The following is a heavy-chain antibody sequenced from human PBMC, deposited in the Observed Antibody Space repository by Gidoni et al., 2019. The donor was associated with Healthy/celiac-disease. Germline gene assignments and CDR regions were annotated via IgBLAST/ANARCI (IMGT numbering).Heavy chain of an antibody. J-gene: IGHJ5*02. CDR2: ISGSGGST. CDR3: ASNPPQYYDILTGYPP. V-gene: IGHV3-23*01. CDR1: GFTFSSYA. Sequence: EVQLLESGGGLVQPGGSLRLSCAASGFTFSSYAMSWVRQAPGKGLEWVSAISGSGGSTYYADSVKGRFTISRDNSKNTLYLQMNSLRAEDTAVYYCASNPPQYYDILTGYPPWGQGTLVTVSS. D-gene: IGHD3-9*01.